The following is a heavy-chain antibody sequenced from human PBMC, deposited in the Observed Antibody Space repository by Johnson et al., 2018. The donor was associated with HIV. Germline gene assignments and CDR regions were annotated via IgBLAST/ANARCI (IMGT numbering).Heavy chain of an antibody. CDR1: GFPFDDYA. V-gene: IGHV3-9*01. Sequence: VQLVESGGGLVQPGRSLRLSCAASGFPFDDYAMHWVRQAPGKGLEWVSGISWNSGSIGYADAVKGRFTISRDNAKNSLYLQMNSLRAEDTAVYYCARPRVVYASYAFDIWGQGTMVTVSS. J-gene: IGHJ3*02. CDR2: ISWNSGSI. D-gene: IGHD2-8*02. CDR3: ARPRVVYASYAFDI.